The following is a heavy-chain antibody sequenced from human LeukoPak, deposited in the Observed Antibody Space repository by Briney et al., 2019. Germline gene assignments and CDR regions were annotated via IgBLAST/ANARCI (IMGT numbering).Heavy chain of an antibody. CDR1: GFNVSSTY. D-gene: IGHD1-14*01. J-gene: IGHJ4*02. Sequence: PGGSLRLSCAVSGFNVSSTYMTWVRQAPGKGLEWVSVIYFDGSTYHADSVKGRFTISRDNYKNTVYLQMNSLRAEDTAVYYCVKSSEDYWGQGTLVTVSS. CDR2: IYFDGST. V-gene: IGHV3-53*01. CDR3: VKSSEDY.